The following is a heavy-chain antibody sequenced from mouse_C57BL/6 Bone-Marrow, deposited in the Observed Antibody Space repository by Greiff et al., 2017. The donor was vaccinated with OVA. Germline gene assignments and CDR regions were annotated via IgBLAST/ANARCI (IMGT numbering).Heavy chain of an antibody. CDR3: AREATVVDLDWYFDV. J-gene: IGHJ1*03. V-gene: IGHV1-69*01. Sequence: QVQLQQPGAELVMPGASVKLSCKASGYTFTSYWMHWVKQRPGQGLEWIGEIDPSDSYTTYNQKFKGKSTLTVDKSASTAYLQLSSLTSEDSAVYYCAREATVVDLDWYFDVWGTGTTVTVSS. CDR1: GYTFTSYW. CDR2: IDPSDSYT. D-gene: IGHD1-1*01.